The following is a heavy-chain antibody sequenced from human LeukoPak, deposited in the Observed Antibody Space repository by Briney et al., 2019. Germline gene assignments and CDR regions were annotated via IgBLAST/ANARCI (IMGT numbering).Heavy chain of an antibody. J-gene: IGHJ4*02. CDR3: IRGGANSPFDY. D-gene: IGHD1-1*01. Sequence: GSLRLSCAASGFTVSGNYMSWFRQAPGKGLEWVGFIRSKAYGGTTEDATSVKGRFAISRDDSKSIAYLQMDSLKTEDTAVYYCIRGGANSPFDYWGQGTLVTVSS. V-gene: IGHV3-49*03. CDR2: IRSKAYGGTT. CDR1: GFTVSGNY.